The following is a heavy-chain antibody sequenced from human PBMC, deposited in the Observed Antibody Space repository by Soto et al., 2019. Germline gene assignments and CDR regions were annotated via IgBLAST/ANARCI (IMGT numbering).Heavy chain of an antibody. D-gene: IGHD6-13*01. CDR3: ARLTPLGSSSWHPAWYFDL. V-gene: IGHV4-59*08. CDR2: SYYSGST. CDR1: GGSISSYY. J-gene: IGHJ2*01. Sequence: QVQLQESGPGLVKPSETLSLTCTVSGGSISSYYWSWIRQPPGKGLEWIGYSYYSGSTTYNPSLKIRVTISVDKSKNQFSLKLTSVTAAHTPVYYCARLTPLGSSSWHPAWYFDLWGRGTLVTVSS.